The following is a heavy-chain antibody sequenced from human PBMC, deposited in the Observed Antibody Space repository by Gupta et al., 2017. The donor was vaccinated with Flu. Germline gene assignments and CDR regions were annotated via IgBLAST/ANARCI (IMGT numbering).Heavy chain of an antibody. Sequence: QVQLQQWGAGLLKPSETLSLTCAVYGGSFSGYYWSWIRQPPGKGLEWIGEINHSGSTNYNPSLKSRVTISVDTSKNQFSLKLSSVTAADAAVYYCARGTAKNSGSYHFDYWGQGTLVTVSS. CDR2: INHSGST. V-gene: IGHV4-34*01. CDR1: GGSFSGYY. J-gene: IGHJ4*02. D-gene: IGHD1-26*01. CDR3: ARGTAKNSGSYHFDY.